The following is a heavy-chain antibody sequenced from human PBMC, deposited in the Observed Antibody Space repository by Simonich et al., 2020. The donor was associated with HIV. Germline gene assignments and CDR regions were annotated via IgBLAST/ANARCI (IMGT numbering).Heavy chain of an antibody. J-gene: IGHJ4*02. CDR3: ARDLSSGWFDY. D-gene: IGHD6-19*01. V-gene: IGHV3-21*01. CDR1: GFTFSSYS. CDR2: MSSSSSYI. Sequence: EVQLVESGGGLVKPGGSLRLSCAASGFTFSSYSMNWVRQAPGKGRGWCASMSSSSSYIYYADSVKGRFTISRDNAKNSLYLQMNSLRAEDTAVYYCARDLSSGWFDYWGQGTLVTVSS.